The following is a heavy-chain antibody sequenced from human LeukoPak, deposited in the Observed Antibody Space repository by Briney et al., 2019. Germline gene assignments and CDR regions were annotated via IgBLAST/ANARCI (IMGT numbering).Heavy chain of an antibody. V-gene: IGHV3-11*01. CDR3: ARDRRPYISDAFDI. CDR1: EFNFSDYY. J-gene: IGHJ3*02. D-gene: IGHD2-2*02. Sequence: GGSPRLSCAASEFNFSDYYMSWIRQAPGKRLGWVSHISTSGRTIYYADSVKGRFTISRDNAGASLYLQMNSLRAEDTAVYYCARDRRPYISDAFDIWGQGTMVTVSS. CDR2: ISTSGRTI.